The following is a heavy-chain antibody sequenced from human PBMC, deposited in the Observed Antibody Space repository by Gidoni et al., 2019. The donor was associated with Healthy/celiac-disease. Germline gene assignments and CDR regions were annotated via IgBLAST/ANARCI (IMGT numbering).Heavy chain of an antibody. D-gene: IGHD3-3*01. Sequence: QGQLPQWGAGLLKPSETLSLTCAVYGGSFSGYYWSWIRQPPGKGLEWIGEINHSGRTTYTPSLKRRVTTSVDTSKNQFSLKLSSVTAADTAVYYCARGRITIFGVGFDYWGQGTLVTVSS. CDR2: INHSGRT. V-gene: IGHV4-34*01. J-gene: IGHJ4*02. CDR1: GGSFSGYY. CDR3: ARGRITIFGVGFDY.